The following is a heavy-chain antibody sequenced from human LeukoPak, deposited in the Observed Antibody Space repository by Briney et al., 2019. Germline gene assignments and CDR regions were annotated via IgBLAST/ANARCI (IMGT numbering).Heavy chain of an antibody. V-gene: IGHV3-7*01. J-gene: IGHJ4*02. CDR3: ASRPG. CDR2: IKEDGSVK. CDR1: GFTFSNYW. Sequence: GGSLRLSCAASGFTFSNYWMNWVRQAPGKGLEWVANIKEDGSVKYYVDSVKGRFTVSRDNAKNSLYLQMNSLRVEDTAVYCCASRPGWGQGTLVTVSS.